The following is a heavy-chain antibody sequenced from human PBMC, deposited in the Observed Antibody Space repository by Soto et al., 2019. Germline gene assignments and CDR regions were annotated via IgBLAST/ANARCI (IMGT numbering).Heavy chain of an antibody. J-gene: IGHJ4*02. CDR1: GFAVGNNY. CDR3: AKDGRGSGSHYNSFGY. CDR2: IYSTGTT. Sequence: EVQLVESGGGLIQPGGSLILSCAAYGFAVGNNYMSWVRQAPGKGLEWVSLIYSTGTTKYADSVKGRFTVSRDNAKNTLYLQMNSLRAEDTAVYYCAKDGRGSGSHYNSFGYWGQGTLVTVSS. V-gene: IGHV3-53*01. D-gene: IGHD3-10*01.